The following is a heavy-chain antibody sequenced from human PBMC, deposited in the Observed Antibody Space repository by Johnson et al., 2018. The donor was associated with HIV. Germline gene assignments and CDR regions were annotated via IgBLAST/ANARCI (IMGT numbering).Heavy chain of an antibody. CDR2: ISGSGGST. CDR3: ARDMLILQFLEWSTRGQDYYDSSGYNLDAFDI. D-gene: IGHD3-22*01. Sequence: VQLVESGGGLIQPGGSLRLSCAASGFTVSSNYMSWVRQAPGKGLEWVSVISGSGGSTYYADSVKGRFTISRDNSKNTLYLQMNSLRAEDTAVYYCARDMLILQFLEWSTRGQDYYDSSGYNLDAFDIWGQG. J-gene: IGHJ3*02. CDR1: GFTVSSNY. V-gene: IGHV3-53*01.